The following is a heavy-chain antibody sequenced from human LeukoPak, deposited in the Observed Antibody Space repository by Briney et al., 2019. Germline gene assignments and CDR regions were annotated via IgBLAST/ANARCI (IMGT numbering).Heavy chain of an antibody. Sequence: GGSLRLSCAASGFAFSDYYMSWIRQAPGKGLEWVSYISSSGSTIYYADSVKGRFTISRDNAKNSLYLQMNSLRAEDAAVYYCAREGGYTIYYYGMDVWGQGTTVTVSS. CDR1: GFAFSDYY. CDR2: ISSSGSTI. D-gene: IGHD6-13*01. J-gene: IGHJ6*02. V-gene: IGHV3-11*01. CDR3: AREGGYTIYYYGMDV.